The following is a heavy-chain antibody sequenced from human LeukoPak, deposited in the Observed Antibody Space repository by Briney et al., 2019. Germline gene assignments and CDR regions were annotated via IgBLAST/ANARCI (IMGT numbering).Heavy chain of an antibody. CDR3: ARARWQLVPYFDS. CDR1: VYTFTDYY. CDR2: INPNSGGT. J-gene: IGHJ4*02. D-gene: IGHD6-6*01. Sequence: ASVTVSFTSSVYTFTDYYMHWGRQAHGQGLGWMGWINPNSGGTNFAQKFQGRVAMTRDTSISTAYLQLGSLRSDDTAVYFCARARWQLVPYFDSWGQGTLVTVSS. V-gene: IGHV1-2*02.